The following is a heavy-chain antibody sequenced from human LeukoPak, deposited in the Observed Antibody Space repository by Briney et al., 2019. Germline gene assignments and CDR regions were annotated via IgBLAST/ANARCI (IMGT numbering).Heavy chain of an antibody. CDR3: ARGSEGYAFDI. CDR1: GFTFSNAW. CDR2: ISGSGGST. D-gene: IGHD2-15*01. Sequence: GGSLRLSCAASGFTFSNAWTSWVRQAPGKGLEWVSAISGSGGSTGYADSVKGRFTISRDNAKNSLYLQVNSLRAEDTALYYCARGSEGYAFDIWGQGTMVTVSS. J-gene: IGHJ3*02. V-gene: IGHV3-20*04.